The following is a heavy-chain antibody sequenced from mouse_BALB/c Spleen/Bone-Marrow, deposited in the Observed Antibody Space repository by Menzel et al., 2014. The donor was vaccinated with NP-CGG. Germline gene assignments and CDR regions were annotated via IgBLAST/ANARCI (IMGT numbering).Heavy chain of an antibody. CDR2: XVPSSDYT. CDR3: ARXXXXXXXXXX. J-gene: IGHJ3*01. Sequence: QVQLQQSGAALARPGASVKMSCKASGYTFTSYTMQWIRQRPGQGLEWIGDXVPSSDYTNYNQNFKDKATLTADKSSSTAYMQLNSLTSEXFAVYYCARXXXXXXXXXXWXQGTLVTVSA. V-gene: IGHV1-4*01. CDR1: GYTFTSYT.